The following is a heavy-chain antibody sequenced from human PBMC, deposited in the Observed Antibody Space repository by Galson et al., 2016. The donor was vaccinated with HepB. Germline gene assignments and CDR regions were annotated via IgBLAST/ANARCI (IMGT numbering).Heavy chain of an antibody. V-gene: IGHV4-59*01. J-gene: IGHJ4*02. CDR1: GGSISSFY. CDR3: ARGGWFGEPFFDY. Sequence: SETLSLTCTVSGGSISSFYWSCIRKPPGKGLEWIASVHYSGSTNYNPSLKSRVTISVDTSKNQFSLKLSSVTAADTAVYYCARGGWFGEPFFDYWGQGTLVTVS. CDR2: VHYSGST. D-gene: IGHD3-10*01.